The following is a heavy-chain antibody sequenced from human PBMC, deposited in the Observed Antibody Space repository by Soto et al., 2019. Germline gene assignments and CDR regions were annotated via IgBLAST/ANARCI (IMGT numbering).Heavy chain of an antibody. CDR3: ARAIRDQLLSDY. D-gene: IGHD1-26*01. CDR2: MNPDSGNT. V-gene: IGHV1-8*01. J-gene: IGHJ4*02. Sequence: QVHLVQSGAEVKQPGASVKVSCRTSGYTFANYDISWVRQATGQDLEWMGWMNPDSGNTGYAQKSQGRVTLTRDTSISTAYMELNSLTSEDTATYYCARAIRDQLLSDYWGQGSLVIVSS. CDR1: GYTFANYD.